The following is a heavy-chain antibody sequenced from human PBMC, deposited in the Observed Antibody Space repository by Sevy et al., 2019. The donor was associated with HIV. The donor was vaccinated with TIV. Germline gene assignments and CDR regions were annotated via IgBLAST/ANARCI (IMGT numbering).Heavy chain of an antibody. Sequence: SETLSLTCSVSGNSLSSDDYYWSWVRQPPGKGLEWIAYFFHSDSPKYRPYLKSRLTISIDRSKNLFSLKVTSVTAADSAVYYCARSQNVDSATFDYWGQGTPVTVSS. CDR2: FFHSDSP. CDR1: GNSLSSDDYY. V-gene: IGHV4-30-4*08. CDR3: ARSQNVDSATFDY. J-gene: IGHJ4*02. D-gene: IGHD5-18*01.